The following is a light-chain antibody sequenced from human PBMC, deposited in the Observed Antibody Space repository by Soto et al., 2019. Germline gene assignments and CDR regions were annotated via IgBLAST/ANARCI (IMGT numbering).Light chain of an antibody. J-gene: IGKJ1*01. Sequence: ETVMTQSPGTLSVSPGERATLSCRASQSVSSSYLAWYQQKPGQAPRLLIYGASSRATGIPDRFSGSGSGTDFTLTISRLEPEDFAVYYCQQYDSSRTFGQGTKVDIK. CDR3: QQYDSSRT. CDR2: GAS. V-gene: IGKV3-20*01. CDR1: QSVSSSY.